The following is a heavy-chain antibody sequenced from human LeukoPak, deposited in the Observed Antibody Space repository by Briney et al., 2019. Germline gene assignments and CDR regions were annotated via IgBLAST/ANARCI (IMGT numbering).Heavy chain of an antibody. Sequence: SETLSLTCTVSGVSINTYYWSWIRQPPGKGLEWIGYIYYSGSTYYNPSLKSRVTISVDTSKNQFSLKLSSVTAADTAVYYCVCYYDNSFDYWGQGTLVTVSS. CDR3: VCYYDNSFDY. CDR2: IYYSGST. V-gene: IGHV4-59*06. CDR1: GVSINTYY. D-gene: IGHD3-22*01. J-gene: IGHJ4*02.